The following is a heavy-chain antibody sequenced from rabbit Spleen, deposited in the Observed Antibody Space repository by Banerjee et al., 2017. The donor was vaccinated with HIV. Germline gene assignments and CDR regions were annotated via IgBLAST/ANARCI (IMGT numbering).Heavy chain of an antibody. V-gene: IGHV1S40*01. CDR2: IDPGFCIT. J-gene: IGHJ4*01. Sequence: QSLEESGGDLVKPGASLTLTCTASGFSFSSSDYMCWVRQAPGKGLEWIGYIDPGFCITYYASWVNALFTISTPTAQNTLSLQLDTLTAAYSAAYFCVRDVASKFNLWGQGTLVTVS. D-gene: IGHD4-1*01. CDR1: GFSFSSSDY. CDR3: VRDVASKFNL.